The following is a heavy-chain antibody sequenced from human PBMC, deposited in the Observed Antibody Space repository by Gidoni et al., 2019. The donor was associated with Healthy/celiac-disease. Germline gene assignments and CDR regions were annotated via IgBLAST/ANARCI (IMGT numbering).Heavy chain of an antibody. J-gene: IGHJ3*02. Sequence: QVQLVESGGGVVQPGRSLRLSCAAPGFTFSSYAMHWVRQAPGKGLEWVAVISYDGSNKYYADSVKGRFTISRDNSKNTLYLQMNSLRAEDTAVYYCARSTAMVFDAFDIWGQGTMVTVSS. CDR2: ISYDGSNK. CDR1: GFTFSSYA. V-gene: IGHV3-30-3*01. D-gene: IGHD5-18*01. CDR3: ARSTAMVFDAFDI.